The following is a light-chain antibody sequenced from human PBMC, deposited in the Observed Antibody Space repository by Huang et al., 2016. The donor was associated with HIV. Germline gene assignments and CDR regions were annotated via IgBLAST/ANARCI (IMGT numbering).Light chain of an antibody. Sequence: EIVMTQSPATLSVSPGERVTLSCRANRSVSTNLAWYQKRPGQAPRLLISGSSTRAPGIPARFRGSGSGTDFSLTISSLQSEDFALYYCHQYNNWLLSFGGGTRVDI. CDR2: GSS. V-gene: IGKV3-15*01. J-gene: IGKJ4*01. CDR3: HQYNNWLLS. CDR1: RSVSTN.